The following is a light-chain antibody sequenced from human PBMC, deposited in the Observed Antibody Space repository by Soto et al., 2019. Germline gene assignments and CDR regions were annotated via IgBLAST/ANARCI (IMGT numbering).Light chain of an antibody. CDR2: KTS. CDR1: QSIDNW. Sequence: DIQMTQSPSTLSASVGDRGTITCRASQSIDNWLAWYQQKPGKAPKLLIYKTSNLESGVPSRFSGSGSGTEVSLTISSLQPDDFATYYCQQYKSFSLTFGGGTRVEVK. V-gene: IGKV1-5*03. J-gene: IGKJ4*01. CDR3: QQYKSFSLT.